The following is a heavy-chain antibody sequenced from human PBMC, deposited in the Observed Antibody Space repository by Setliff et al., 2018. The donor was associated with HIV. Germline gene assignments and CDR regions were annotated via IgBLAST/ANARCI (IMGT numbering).Heavy chain of an antibody. CDR3: TRVLGETDAFDI. J-gene: IGHJ3*02. CDR1: GFTFGDYA. V-gene: IGHV3-49*04. Sequence: SLKISCTTSGFTFGDYAMSWVRQAPGKGLEWVGFLRSIGYGGTTEYAASVKGRFTISRDDSKSIAYLQMNSLKTEDTAVYYCTRVLGETDAFDIWGQGTMVTVSS. D-gene: IGHD3-16*01. CDR2: LRSIGYGGTT.